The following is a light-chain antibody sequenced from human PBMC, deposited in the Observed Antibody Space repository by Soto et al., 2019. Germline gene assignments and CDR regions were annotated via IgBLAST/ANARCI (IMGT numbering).Light chain of an antibody. J-gene: IGKJ4*01. Sequence: EKVMMQSPATLSVSPGERATLSCRASQSVSNNLAWYQQKPGQAPRLPIYGASTRATGIPARFSGSGSGTEFTLTISSLQSEDFAVYYCQQYNNWPLTFGGGTKVDIK. V-gene: IGKV3-15*01. CDR1: QSVSNN. CDR3: QQYNNWPLT. CDR2: GAS.